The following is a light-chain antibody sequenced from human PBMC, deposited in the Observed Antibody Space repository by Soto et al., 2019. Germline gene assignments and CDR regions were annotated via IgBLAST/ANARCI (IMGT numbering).Light chain of an antibody. CDR1: TGTVTSGHY. J-gene: IGLJ2*01. V-gene: IGLV7-43*01. CDR3: LLYWGGPVV. CDR2: STD. Sequence: QAVVTQEPSLTVSPGGTVTLTCASSTGTVTSGHYPNWLQQKPGQAPRALIYSTDTRHSWTPARFSGSLLGGKAALTLSGAELEDGAEYSALLYWGGPVVFGGGPKLPVL.